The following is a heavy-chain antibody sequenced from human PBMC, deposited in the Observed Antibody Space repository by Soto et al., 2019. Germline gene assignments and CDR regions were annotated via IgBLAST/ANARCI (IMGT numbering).Heavy chain of an antibody. CDR1: GDSVSSNSAA. V-gene: IGHV6-1*01. CDR2: TYYRSTWYN. J-gene: IGHJ6*02. Sequence: SQTLSLTCAISGDSVSSNSAAWNWIRQSPSRGLEWLGRTYYRSTWYNDYAVSVKGRISINPDTSKNLFALQLNSVTPEDTAVYYCARDRKGGFVMDVWGHGTTVTVSS. CDR3: ARDRKGGFVMDV. D-gene: IGHD3-16*01.